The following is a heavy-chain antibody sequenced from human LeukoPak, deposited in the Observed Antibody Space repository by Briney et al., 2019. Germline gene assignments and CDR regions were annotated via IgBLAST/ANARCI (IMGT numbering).Heavy chain of an antibody. D-gene: IGHD2-21*02. J-gene: IGHJ4*02. CDR2: ISGSSGST. V-gene: IGHV3-23*01. CDR1: GFTFSSYA. CDR3: AKVYTVVTAQRRGYFDN. Sequence: PGGSLRLSCAASGFTFSSYAMSWVRQAPGKGLEWVSTISGSSGSTYYADSVKGRFTISRDNSKNTLYLQMNSLRGEDTAVYYCAKVYTVVTAQRRGYFDNWGQGTLVTVSS.